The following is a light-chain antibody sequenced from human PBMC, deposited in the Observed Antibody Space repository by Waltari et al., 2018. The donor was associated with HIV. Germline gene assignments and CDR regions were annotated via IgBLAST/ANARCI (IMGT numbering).Light chain of an antibody. V-gene: IGLV1-44*01. CDR3: AAWDGRLNHYV. Sequence: QSVLTQPPSASGTPGQRVTISCSGSSSNVGSFTVNWYQQLPGTAPKLLIYSGDLRPSGVPDRLSGSKSGTSASLAISGRQSEDEADYYCAAWDGRLNHYVFGPGTTVTVL. CDR1: SSNVGSFT. CDR2: SGD. J-gene: IGLJ1*01.